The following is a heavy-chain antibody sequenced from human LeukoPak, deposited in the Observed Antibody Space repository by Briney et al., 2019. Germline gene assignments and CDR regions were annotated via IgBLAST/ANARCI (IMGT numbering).Heavy chain of an antibody. V-gene: IGHV3-7*01. D-gene: IGHD3-22*01. Sequence: GGSPRLSCAASGFTLSSFWMGWGRQAPGEGRGWGGTIKQEGGEKYYVDSVKGRFTISRDNAKNSLYLQMNSLRAEDTAVYYCARSSYYYDSSGYLGGNLNWFDPWGQGTLVTVSS. CDR3: ARSSYYYDSSGYLGGNLNWFDP. J-gene: IGHJ5*02. CDR2: IKQEGGEK. CDR1: GFTLSSFW.